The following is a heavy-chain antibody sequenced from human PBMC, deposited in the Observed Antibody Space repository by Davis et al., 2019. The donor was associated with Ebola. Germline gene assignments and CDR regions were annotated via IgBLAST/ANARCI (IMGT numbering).Heavy chain of an antibody. Sequence: MPSETLSLTCTVSGGSVSSGSYYWSWIRQPPGKGLEWIGYIYYSGSTNYNPSLKSRVTISVDTSKNQFSLKLSSVTAADTAVYYCARGRGDYVLLKWGQGTLVTVSS. V-gene: IGHV4-61*01. D-gene: IGHD4-17*01. CDR2: IYYSGST. J-gene: IGHJ4*02. CDR1: GGSVSSGSYY. CDR3: ARGRGDYVLLK.